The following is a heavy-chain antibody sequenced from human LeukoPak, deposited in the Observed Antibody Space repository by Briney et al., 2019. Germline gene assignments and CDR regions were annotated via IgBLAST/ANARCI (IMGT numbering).Heavy chain of an antibody. D-gene: IGHD3-10*01. CDR3: ARHLQNLYYYGSGSSALDY. Sequence: GESLKISCKGSGYSFTSYCIGWVRQMPGKGLEWMGIIYPGDSDTRYSPSFQGQVTISADKSISTAYLQWSSLEASDTAMYYCARHLQNLYYYGSGSSALDYWGQGTLVTVSS. V-gene: IGHV5-51*01. CDR2: IYPGDSDT. J-gene: IGHJ4*02. CDR1: GYSFTSYC.